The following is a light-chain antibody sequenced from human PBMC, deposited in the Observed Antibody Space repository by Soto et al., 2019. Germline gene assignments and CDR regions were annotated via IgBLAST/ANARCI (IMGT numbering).Light chain of an antibody. CDR1: HDITNY. V-gene: IGKV1-33*01. CDR3: QQYDNLLLT. Sequence: DIQMTQSPSSLSASLGDTVTITCQASHDITNYLNWYQHKPGKAPKLLIYDVSNLEAGVPSRFSGSGSGTHFVFTISGLQPEDVATYYCQQYDNLLLTFGGGTKVEIK. J-gene: IGKJ4*01. CDR2: DVS.